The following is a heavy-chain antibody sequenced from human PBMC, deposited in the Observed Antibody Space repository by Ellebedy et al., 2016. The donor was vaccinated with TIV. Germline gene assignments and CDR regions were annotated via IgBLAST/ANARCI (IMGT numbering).Heavy chain of an antibody. V-gene: IGHV4-39*01. Sequence: MPSETPSLTCSVSGGSLSSTRYYWAWIRQPPGKGLEYIGSVYYSGSPYYSPSFKSRVTLSADTSKNQFSLNLRTATAADTAVYYCARTDPWQPIDDWGQGILVSVSS. CDR1: GGSLSSTRYY. CDR2: VYYSGSP. CDR3: ARTDPWQPIDD. J-gene: IGHJ4*02. D-gene: IGHD2-21*02.